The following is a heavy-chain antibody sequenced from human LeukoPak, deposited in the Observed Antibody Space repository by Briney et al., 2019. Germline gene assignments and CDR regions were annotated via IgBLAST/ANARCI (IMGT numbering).Heavy chain of an antibody. CDR1: GYTFTSYG. V-gene: IGHV1-18*01. CDR3: ARVIAVAGTGWFDP. D-gene: IGHD6-19*01. J-gene: IGHJ5*02. CDR2: ICAYNGNT. Sequence: ASVKVSCKASGYTFTSYGISWVRQAPGQGLEWMGWICAYNGNTNYAQKLQGRVTITTDTSTSTAYMELRSLRSDDTAVYYCARVIAVAGTGWFDPWGQGTLVTVSS.